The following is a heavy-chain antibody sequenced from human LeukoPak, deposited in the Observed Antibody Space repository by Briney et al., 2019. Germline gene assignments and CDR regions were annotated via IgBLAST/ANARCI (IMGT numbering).Heavy chain of an antibody. Sequence: GGSLRLSCAASGFTFNRYNMNWVRRAPGKGLEWVSSISTSSSYIYYADSVRGRFTISRDNAKNSLYLQMNSLRAEDTAVYYCARDRVIGYYDSSGYYSMFDPWGQGTLVTVSS. CDR1: GFTFNRYN. CDR2: ISTSSSYI. CDR3: ARDRVIGYYDSSGYYSMFDP. D-gene: IGHD3-22*01. J-gene: IGHJ5*02. V-gene: IGHV3-21*01.